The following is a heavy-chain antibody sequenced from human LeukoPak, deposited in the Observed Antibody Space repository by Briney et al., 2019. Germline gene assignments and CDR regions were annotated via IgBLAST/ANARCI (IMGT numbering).Heavy chain of an antibody. J-gene: IGHJ4*02. CDR3: ARKDYYDSNGLDY. CDR1: EGSISYHY. Sequence: SETLSLTCSISEGSISYHYWNWIRQPPGKGLEWIGYIYSSGSYSSGSTNYNPSLKSRVTISVDKSKNQFSLKLSSVTAADTAVYYCARKDYYDSNGLDYWGQGSLVTVSS. V-gene: IGHV4-59*11. D-gene: IGHD3-22*01. CDR2: IYSSGSYSSGST.